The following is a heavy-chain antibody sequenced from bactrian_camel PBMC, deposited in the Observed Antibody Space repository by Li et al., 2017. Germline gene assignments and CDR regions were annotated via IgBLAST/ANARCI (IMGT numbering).Heavy chain of an antibody. CDR2: IDKNGKT. J-gene: IGHJ4*01. Sequence: HVQLVESGGGTVKPGGSLRLSCQASGYSTSGSYCMGWFRQAPGKEREGVASIDKNGKTDYADSVKGRFTISHDKASNTVYLQMDNLQPEDTAMYQCMAERFSGLNVFMEYGGSWRGPGTQVTVS. CDR3: MAERFSGLNVFMEYGGSW. V-gene: IGHV3S53*01. D-gene: IGHD6*01. CDR1: GYSTSGSYC.